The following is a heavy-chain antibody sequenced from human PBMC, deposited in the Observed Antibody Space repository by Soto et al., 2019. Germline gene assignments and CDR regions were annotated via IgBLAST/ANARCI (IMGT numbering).Heavy chain of an antibody. CDR1: GGSVSSGSYY. J-gene: IGHJ5*02. Sequence: PSETLSLTCTVSGGSVSSGSYYWSWIRQPPGKGLEWIGYIYYSGSTNYNPYLNSRVTISVDTSKNQFSLKLSSVTAADTAVYYCARAIAAARLNWFDPWGQGTLVTVSS. CDR3: ARAIAAARLNWFDP. V-gene: IGHV4-61*01. CDR2: IYYSGST. D-gene: IGHD6-13*01.